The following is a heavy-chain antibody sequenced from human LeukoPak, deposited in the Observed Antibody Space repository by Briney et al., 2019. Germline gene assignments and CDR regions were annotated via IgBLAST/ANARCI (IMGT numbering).Heavy chain of an antibody. J-gene: IGHJ4*02. V-gene: IGHV3-21*01. CDR1: GFTFSSYS. Sequence: GGSLRLSCAASGFTFSSYSMNWVRQAPGKGLEWVSSISSSSSYIYYADSVKGRFTISRDNAKNSLYLQMNSLRAKDTAVYYCARAPETYYDFWSGPVIGALDYWGQGTLVTVSS. D-gene: IGHD3-3*01. CDR2: ISSSSSYI. CDR3: ARAPETYYDFWSGPVIGALDY.